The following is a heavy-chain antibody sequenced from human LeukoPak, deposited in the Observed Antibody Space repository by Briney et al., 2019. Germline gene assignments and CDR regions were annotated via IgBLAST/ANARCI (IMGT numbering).Heavy chain of an antibody. J-gene: IGHJ4*02. CDR2: ISSSGSTI. CDR1: GFTFSSYE. D-gene: IGHD3-22*01. Sequence: GGSLRLSCAASGFTFSSYEMNWVRQAPGKGLEWVSYISSSGSTIHYADSVKGRFAISRDNAKNSLYLQMNSLRAEDTAVYYCARDYDSGGYYDPHWGQGTLVTVSS. CDR3: ARDYDSGGYYDPH. V-gene: IGHV3-48*03.